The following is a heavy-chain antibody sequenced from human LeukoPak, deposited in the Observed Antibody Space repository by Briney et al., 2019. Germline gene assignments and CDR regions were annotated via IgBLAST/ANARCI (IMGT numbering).Heavy chain of an antibody. Sequence: PAETETLICAVYGGSFSGYYGSWIRQPPGKGLEWIGEINHSGSTNYNPALMSRVTISVDTSKNQFSLKLSSVTAADTAVYYCARNPLSSSLDYWGQGTVVTVTS. CDR1: GGSFSGYY. CDR3: ARNPLSSSLDY. J-gene: IGHJ4*02. CDR2: INHSGST. D-gene: IGHD6-13*01. V-gene: IGHV4-34*01.